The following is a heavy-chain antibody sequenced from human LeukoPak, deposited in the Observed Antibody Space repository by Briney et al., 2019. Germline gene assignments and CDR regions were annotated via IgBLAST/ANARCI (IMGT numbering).Heavy chain of an antibody. D-gene: IGHD6-19*01. CDR2: ISSSSSYI. CDR1: GFTFSSYE. CDR3: ARVREYSSDWYFDY. V-gene: IGHV3-21*05. J-gene: IGHJ4*02. Sequence: GGSLRLSCAASGFTFSSYEMNWVRQAPGKGLEWVSYISSSSSYIYYADSVKGRFTISRDNAKNSLYLQMNSLRAEDTAVYYCARVREYSSDWYFDYWGQGTLVTVSS.